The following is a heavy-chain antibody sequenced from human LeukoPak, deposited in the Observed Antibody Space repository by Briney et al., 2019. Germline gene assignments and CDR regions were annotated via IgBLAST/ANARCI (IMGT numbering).Heavy chain of an antibody. CDR1: GFTFSNYG. CDR2: ISYDGSNK. Sequence: PGRSLRLSCAASGFTFSNYGMHWVRQAPGKGLEWVAVISYDGSNKYYADSVKGRFTISRDNSKNTLYLQMNSLRAEDTAVYYCAKILPDTVTADYWGQGTLVTVSS. J-gene: IGHJ4*02. V-gene: IGHV3-30*18. CDR3: AKILPDTVTADY. D-gene: IGHD4-11*01.